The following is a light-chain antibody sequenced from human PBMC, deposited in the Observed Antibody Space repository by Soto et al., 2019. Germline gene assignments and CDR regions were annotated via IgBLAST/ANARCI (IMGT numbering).Light chain of an antibody. Sequence: IQMTQSPSSLSVSVGERATITCRASQSISIYVNWYQQKSGRPPKLLIYTASSMQSGVPSRFSGSGSGTDFTLTISGLQPEDFATYYGQQYYSLLTFGQGTRLEIE. V-gene: IGKV1-39*01. CDR3: QQYYSLLT. CDR1: QSISIY. CDR2: TAS. J-gene: IGKJ5*01.